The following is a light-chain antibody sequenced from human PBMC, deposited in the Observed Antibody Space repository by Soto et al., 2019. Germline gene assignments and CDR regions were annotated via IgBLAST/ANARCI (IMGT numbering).Light chain of an antibody. CDR2: GAS. J-gene: IGKJ4*01. CDR1: QSVAKNY. Sequence: EAVLTQPPGTLSLSPGERATLSCRASQSVAKNYLAWYQHKPGQGPRLLISGASTRATGIPDRFSGSGPGTDFTLTISRLQPEDFAVYYCLQYASEPLTFGGGTKVEI. CDR3: LQYASEPLT. V-gene: IGKV3-20*01.